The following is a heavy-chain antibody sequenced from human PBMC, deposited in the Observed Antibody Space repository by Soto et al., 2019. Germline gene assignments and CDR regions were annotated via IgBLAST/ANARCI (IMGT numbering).Heavy chain of an antibody. CDR3: DRETYGDYVGYFDP. CDR1: GGSFSGYY. V-gene: IGHV4-34*01. Sequence: SETLSLTCAVFGGSFSGYYWTWIRQPPGKGLEWIGEINHSGSTNYNPSLKSRVTISVDTSKNQFSLKLSSVTAADTAVYYCDRETYGDYVGYFDPWGQGTLVTVSS. CDR2: INHSGST. J-gene: IGHJ5*02. D-gene: IGHD4-17*01.